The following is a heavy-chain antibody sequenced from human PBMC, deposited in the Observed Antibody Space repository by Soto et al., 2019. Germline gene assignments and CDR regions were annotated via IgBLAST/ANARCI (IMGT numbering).Heavy chain of an antibody. Sequence: DTLSLTCTVSGGSISSSSYYWGWIRQPPGKGLEWIGSIYYSGSTYYNPSLKSRVTISVDTSKNQFSLKLSSVTAADTAVYYCAGQPTAGSYYDLGSYYYYYAMDVWGQGTTVTVSS. J-gene: IGHJ6*02. D-gene: IGHD3-10*01. V-gene: IGHV4-39*01. CDR2: IYYSGST. CDR1: GGSISSSSYY. CDR3: AGQPTAGSYYDLGSYYYYYAMDV.